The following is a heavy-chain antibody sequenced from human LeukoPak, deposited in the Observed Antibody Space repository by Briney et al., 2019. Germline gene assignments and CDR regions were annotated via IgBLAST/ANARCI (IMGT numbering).Heavy chain of an antibody. CDR2: ISYDGSNK. CDR1: GFTFSSYG. CDR3: ARGAYYYGSGSPHSFDY. Sequence: GGSLRLSCVASGFTFSSYGIHWVRQAPGKGLEWVAGISYDGSNKYYADSVKGRFTISRDNAKNSLYLQMNSLRAEDTAVYYCARGAYYYGSGSPHSFDYWGQGTLVTVSS. D-gene: IGHD3-10*01. V-gene: IGHV3-30*12. J-gene: IGHJ4*02.